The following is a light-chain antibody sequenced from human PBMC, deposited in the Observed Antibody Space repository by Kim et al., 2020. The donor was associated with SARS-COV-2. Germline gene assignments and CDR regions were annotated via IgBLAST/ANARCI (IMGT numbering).Light chain of an antibody. CDR3: QQYNNWPLT. V-gene: IGKV3-15*01. Sequence: VMTQSPATLSVSPGERVTLSCRASQSVDSNLAWYQQKRGQPPRLLINFASIRVTGIPARFSGSGSGTDFTLTISSLQSEDFAVYYCQQYNNWPLTFGGGTKVEIK. CDR2: FAS. CDR1: QSVDSN. J-gene: IGKJ4*01.